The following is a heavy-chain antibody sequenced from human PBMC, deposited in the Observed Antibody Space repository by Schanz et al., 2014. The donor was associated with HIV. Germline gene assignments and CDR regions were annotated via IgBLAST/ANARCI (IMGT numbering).Heavy chain of an antibody. J-gene: IGHJ6*02. CDR3: ASDGSGSYLTLSLLYYGMDV. Sequence: QVQLVESGGGVVQPGRSLRLSCAASGFTFSNHAMHWVRQAPGKGLEWVAVISYDGTDKYYADSVKGRFTISRDNSKNTLYLQMNSLTAEDTAVYYCASDGSGSYLTLSLLYYGMDVWGQGTTVTVSS. CDR1: GFTFSNHA. V-gene: IGHV3-30*03. CDR2: ISYDGTDK. D-gene: IGHD3-10*01.